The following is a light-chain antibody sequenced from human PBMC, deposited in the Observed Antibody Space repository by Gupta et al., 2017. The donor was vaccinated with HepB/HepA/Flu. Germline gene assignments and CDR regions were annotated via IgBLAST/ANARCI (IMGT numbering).Light chain of an antibody. Sequence: QSALTQPASVSGSPGQSITISCTGTSNDIGTYNFVSWYQQHPGKAPKLIISDVGNRPSGVSTRFSGSKSGNTASLTISGLQTEDEADYYCSSHGASEFFGTGTKVTVL. V-gene: IGLV2-14*03. CDR2: DVG. CDR3: SSHGASEF. CDR1: SNDIGTYNF. J-gene: IGLJ1*01.